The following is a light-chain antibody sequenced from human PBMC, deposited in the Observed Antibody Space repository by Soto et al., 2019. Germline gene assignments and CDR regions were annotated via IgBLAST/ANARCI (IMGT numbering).Light chain of an antibody. J-gene: IGLJ7*01. CDR2: DNS. Sequence: QSVLTQPPSVSGAPGQRVTISCTGSSFNIGAGYDVHWYQQLPGTAPKLLIYDNSNRPSGVPDRFSGSKSGTSASLAITGLQAEDEADYYCQSYDSSLSGAVFGGGTQLTVL. V-gene: IGLV1-40*01. CDR1: SFNIGAGYD. CDR3: QSYDSSLSGAV.